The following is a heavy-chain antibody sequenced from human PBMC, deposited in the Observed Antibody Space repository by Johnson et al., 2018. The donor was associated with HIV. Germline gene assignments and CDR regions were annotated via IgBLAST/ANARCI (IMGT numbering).Heavy chain of an antibody. D-gene: IGHD7-27*01. CDR1: KFTFSSYP. CDR2: ISYDGRNK. CDR3: ASDWGSRHAFDI. Sequence: QMQLVESGGGVVQPGRSLRLSCAASKFTFSSYPMHWVRQAPGKGLEWVAVISYDGRNKYYADSVKGRFTISRDNSKNTLYLQMNSLRAEDTAVYYCASDWGSRHAFDIWGQGTMVTVSS. J-gene: IGHJ3*02. V-gene: IGHV3-30-3*01.